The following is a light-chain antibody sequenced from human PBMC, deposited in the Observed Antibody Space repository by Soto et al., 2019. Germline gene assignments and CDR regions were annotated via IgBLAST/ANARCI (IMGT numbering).Light chain of an antibody. Sequence: EIVLAQPPATLSLSPGARATLTCRASQSISIYLALYQQKPGQAPRLLIYGASNRATGIPARFSGSGSGTDFTLTISSLEPEDFAVYYCQHHSNWLRTFGGGTKVDIK. CDR2: GAS. CDR1: QSISIY. V-gene: IGKV3-11*01. J-gene: IGKJ4*01. CDR3: QHHSNWLRT.